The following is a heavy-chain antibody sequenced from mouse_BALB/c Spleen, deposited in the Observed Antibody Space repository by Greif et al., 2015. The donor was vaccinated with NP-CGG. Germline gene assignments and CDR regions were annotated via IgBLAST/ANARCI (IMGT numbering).Heavy chain of an antibody. J-gene: IGHJ4*01. D-gene: IGHD1-1*01. CDR2: INSNGGST. CDR1: GFTFSSYG. CDR3: ARGPLGYGSGRAMDY. V-gene: IGHV5-6-3*01. Sequence: EVHLVESGGGLVQPGGSLKLSCAASGFTFSSYGMSWVRQTPDKRLELVATINSNGGSTYYPDSVKGRFTISRDNAKNTLYLQMSSLKSEDTAMYYCARGPLGYGSGRAMDYWGQGTSVTVSS.